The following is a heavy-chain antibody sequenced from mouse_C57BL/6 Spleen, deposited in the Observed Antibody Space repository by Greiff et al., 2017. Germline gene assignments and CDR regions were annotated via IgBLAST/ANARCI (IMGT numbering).Heavy chain of an antibody. Sequence: QVQLQQSGAELVRPGSSVKLSCKASGYTFTSYWMDWVKQRPGQGLEWIGNIYPSDSETHYNQKFKDKDTLTVDKSSSTAYMQLISLTSEDSAVYYCASSIPVSSYVDYWGQGTTLTVSS. V-gene: IGHV1-61*01. CDR1: GYTFTSYW. CDR3: ASSIPVSSYVDY. CDR2: IYPSDSET. D-gene: IGHD1-1*01. J-gene: IGHJ2*01.